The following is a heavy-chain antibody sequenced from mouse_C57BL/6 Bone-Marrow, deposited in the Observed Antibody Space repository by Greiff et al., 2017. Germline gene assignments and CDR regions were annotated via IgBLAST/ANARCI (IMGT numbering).Heavy chain of an antibody. J-gene: IGHJ4*01. CDR3: ARGWLLPLVDY. CDR2: IDPSDSYT. V-gene: IGHV1-69*01. D-gene: IGHD2-3*01. CDR1: GYTFTSYW. Sequence: QVQLQQPGAELVMPGASVKLSCKASGYTFTSYWMHWVKQRPGQGLEWIGEIDPSDSYTNYNQKFKGKSTLTVDKSSSTAYMQLSSLTSEDSAVYYCARGWLLPLVDYWGQGTSVTVSS.